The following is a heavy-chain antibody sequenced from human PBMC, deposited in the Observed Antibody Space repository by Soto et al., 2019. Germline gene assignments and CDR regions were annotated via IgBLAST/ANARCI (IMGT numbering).Heavy chain of an antibody. CDR1: GGTFSSYA. CDR3: ARGTRAYYGSGSYYTGRDY. V-gene: IGHV1-69*13. D-gene: IGHD3-10*01. CDR2: IIPIFGTA. J-gene: IGHJ4*02. Sequence: SVKVSCKASGGTFSSYAISWVRQAPGQGLEWMGGIIPIFGTANYAQKFQGRVTITADESTSTAYMELSSLRSEDTAVYYCARGTRAYYGSGSYYTGRDYWGQGTLVTVSS.